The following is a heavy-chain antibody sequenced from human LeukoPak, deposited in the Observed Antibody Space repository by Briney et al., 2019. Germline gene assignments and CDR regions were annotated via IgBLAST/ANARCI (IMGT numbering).Heavy chain of an antibody. D-gene: IGHD1-26*01. Sequence: PGGSLRLSCAASGFTFSSYGMHWVRQAPGRGLEWVAVISYDGSNKYYADSVKGRFTISRDNSKNTLYLQMNSLRAEDTAVYYCARDLVDSDWGQGTLVTVSS. V-gene: IGHV3-30*03. CDR2: ISYDGSNK. J-gene: IGHJ4*02. CDR1: GFTFSSYG. CDR3: ARDLVDSD.